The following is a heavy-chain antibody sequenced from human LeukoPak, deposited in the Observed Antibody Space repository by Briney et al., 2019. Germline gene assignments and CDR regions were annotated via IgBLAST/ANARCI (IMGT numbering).Heavy chain of an antibody. CDR3: ARGGSTSCPLHSTVTTPFDY. D-gene: IGHD2-2*01. CDR2: IYSCGST. V-gene: IGHV3-66*01. Sequence: GGSLRLSCAASGFTVSSNYMSWVHQAPGKGLEWVSVIYSCGSTYYADSVKGRFTISRDNSKNTLYLQMNSLRAEDTAVYYCARGGSTSCPLHSTVTTPFDYWGQGTLVTVSS. J-gene: IGHJ4*02. CDR1: GFTVSSNY.